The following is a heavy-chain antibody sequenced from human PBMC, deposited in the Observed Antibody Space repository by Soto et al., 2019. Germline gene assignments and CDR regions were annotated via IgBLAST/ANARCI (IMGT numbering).Heavy chain of an antibody. CDR1: GFTFSDSS. CDR3: ASAYY. J-gene: IGHJ4*02. Sequence: EVQLVESGGGLVKPGGSLRLSCAASGFTFSDSSMNWVRQAPGKGLEWVSSISSSGSYIYYADSVQGRFTISRDNAKNSLYLQLERLSAEDTAVYYCASAYYWGQGTLVTVSS. V-gene: IGHV3-21*06. CDR2: ISSSGSYI.